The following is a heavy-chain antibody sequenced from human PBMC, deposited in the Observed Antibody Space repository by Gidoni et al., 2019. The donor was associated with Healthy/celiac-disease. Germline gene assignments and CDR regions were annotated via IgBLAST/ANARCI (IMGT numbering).Heavy chain of an antibody. J-gene: IGHJ5*02. Sequence: QVQLVQSGAEVKKPGASVTVSCKASGYTCTSYYMPWVRQAPGQGLEWMGISNPSGGSTSYAQKFQGRVTMTRDTSTSTVYMELSSLRSEDTAVYYCASSRIYKGDWFDPWGQGTLVTVSS. V-gene: IGHV1-46*03. CDR2: SNPSGGST. CDR3: ASSRIYKGDWFDP. CDR1: GYTCTSYY. D-gene: IGHD3-10*01.